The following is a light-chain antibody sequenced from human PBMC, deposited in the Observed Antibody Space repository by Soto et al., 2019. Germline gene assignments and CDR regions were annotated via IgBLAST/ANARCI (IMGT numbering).Light chain of an antibody. V-gene: IGLV1-44*01. J-gene: IGLJ1*01. CDR3: ATWDDSLNGYV. Sequence: QSVLTHPPSASGTPGQRVTISCSGSSSNIGSNTVSWYQQLPGTAPKLLIYRNNQRPSGVPDRFSGSKSGTSASLAISGLQSEDEADYYCATWDDSLNGYVFGTGTKVTVL. CDR2: RNN. CDR1: SSNIGSNT.